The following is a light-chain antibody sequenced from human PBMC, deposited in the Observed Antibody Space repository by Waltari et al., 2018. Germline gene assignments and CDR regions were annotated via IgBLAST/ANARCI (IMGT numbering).Light chain of an antibody. CDR3: LSYRADSTYV. CDR1: SSDVGGYNY. V-gene: IGLV2-14*03. CDR2: GVT. Sequence: QSALTQSASVSGSPGQSITISCTGTSSDVGGYNYVSWYQQHPDKAPKLFIYGVTNRPSGFASRFSCYKSGNTASLTIAGLQAEDEADYYCLSYRADSTYVFGTGTKVTVL. J-gene: IGLJ1*01.